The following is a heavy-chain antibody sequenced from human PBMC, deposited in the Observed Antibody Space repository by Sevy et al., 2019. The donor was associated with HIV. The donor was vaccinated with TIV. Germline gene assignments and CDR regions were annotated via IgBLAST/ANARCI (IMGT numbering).Heavy chain of an antibody. J-gene: IGHJ6*02. CDR3: ARGDSSSWYVGLYYYGMDV. V-gene: IGHV3-7*03. Sequence: GGSLRLSCAASGFTFSSYWMSWVRQAPGKGLEWVANIKQDGSEKYYVDSVKDRFTIYRDNAKNSLYLQMNSLRAEDTAVYYCARGDSSSWYVGLYYYGMDVWGQGTTVTVSS. CDR1: GFTFSSYW. CDR2: IKQDGSEK. D-gene: IGHD6-13*01.